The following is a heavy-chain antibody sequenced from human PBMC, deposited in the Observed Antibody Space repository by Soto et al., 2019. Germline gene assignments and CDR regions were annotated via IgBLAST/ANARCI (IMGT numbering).Heavy chain of an antibody. CDR3: AKEGQYGLLAGYFYY. Sequence: HPGGSLRLSCAAAGFTLRNYAMTWVRQAPGKGLEWVSTISDSGGTTYYADSVKGRFTISRDNSESTLYLQMNNLRPEDTGIYYCAKEGQYGLLAGYFYYWGQGTLVTVSS. J-gene: IGHJ4*02. CDR2: ISDSGGTT. V-gene: IGHV3-23*01. CDR1: GFTLRNYA. D-gene: IGHD3-9*01.